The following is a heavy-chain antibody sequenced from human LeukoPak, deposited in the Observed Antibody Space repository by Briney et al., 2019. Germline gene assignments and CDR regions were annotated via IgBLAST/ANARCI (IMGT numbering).Heavy chain of an antibody. CDR2: IKQDGSEK. V-gene: IGHV3-7*04. D-gene: IGHD3-10*01. J-gene: IGHJ4*02. Sequence: TGGSLRPSCAASEFTFNTYWMSWVRQAPGKGLEWVANIKQDGSEKYYVDSVKGRFTISRDNAKNSLYLHMNSLRAGDTAVYYCARDRRFYGSGSSLDYWGQGTLVTVSS. CDR3: ARDRRFYGSGSSLDY. CDR1: EFTFNTYW.